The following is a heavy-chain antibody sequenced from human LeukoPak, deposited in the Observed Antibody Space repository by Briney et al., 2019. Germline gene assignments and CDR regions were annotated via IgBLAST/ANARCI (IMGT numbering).Heavy chain of an antibody. V-gene: IGHV3-20*04. D-gene: IGHD3-22*01. Sequence: GGSLRLSCAASGFTFHDYGMSWVRQAPGKGLEWVSAINWNGDGTGYADSVKGRFTISRDNAKNSLYLQMNSLRAEDTAVYYCARVNFGRIYYDNSGYSGFDYWGQGTLVTVSS. CDR2: INWNGDGT. J-gene: IGHJ4*02. CDR3: ARVNFGRIYYDNSGYSGFDY. CDR1: GFTFHDYG.